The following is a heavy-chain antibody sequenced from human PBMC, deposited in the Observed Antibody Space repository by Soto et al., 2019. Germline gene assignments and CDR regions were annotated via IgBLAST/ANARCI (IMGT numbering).Heavy chain of an antibody. J-gene: IGHJ5*02. CDR3: ARGGPSGWYDDWFDP. CDR2: IWYDGSNK. CDR1: GFTFSSYG. Sequence: GGSLRLSCAASGFTFSSYGMHWVRQAPGKGLEWVAVIWYDGSNKYYADSVKGRFTISRDNSKNTLYLQMSSLRAEDTAVYYCARGGPSGWYDDWFDPWGQGTLVTVSS. D-gene: IGHD6-19*01. V-gene: IGHV3-33*01.